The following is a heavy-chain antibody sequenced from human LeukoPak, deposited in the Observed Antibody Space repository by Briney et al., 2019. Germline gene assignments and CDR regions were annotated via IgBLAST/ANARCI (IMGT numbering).Heavy chain of an antibody. CDR3: ARGHAYYAALVY. CDR2: INHSGST. Sequence: TSETLSLTCAVYGGSFSGYYWSWIRQPPGKGLEWIGEINHSGSTNYNPSLKSRVTMSVDTSKNQFSLKLSSVTAADTAVYYCARGHAYYAALVYWGQGTLVTVSS. D-gene: IGHD4/OR15-4a*01. V-gene: IGHV4-34*01. CDR1: GGSFSGYY. J-gene: IGHJ4*02.